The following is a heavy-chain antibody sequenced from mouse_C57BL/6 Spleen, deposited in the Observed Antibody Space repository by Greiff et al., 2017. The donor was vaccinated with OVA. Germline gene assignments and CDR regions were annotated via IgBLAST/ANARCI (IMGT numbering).Heavy chain of an antibody. Sequence: QVQLQQPGAELVKPGASVKLSCKASGYTFTSYWMQWVKQRPGPGLEWIGEIDPSDSYTNYNQKFKGKATLTVDTSSSTAYMQLSSLTSEDSAVYYCASSLYYGSSGGYFDYWGQGTTLTVSS. CDR1: GYTFTSYW. J-gene: IGHJ2*01. CDR2: IDPSDSYT. D-gene: IGHD1-1*01. CDR3: ASSLYYGSSGGYFDY. V-gene: IGHV1-50*01.